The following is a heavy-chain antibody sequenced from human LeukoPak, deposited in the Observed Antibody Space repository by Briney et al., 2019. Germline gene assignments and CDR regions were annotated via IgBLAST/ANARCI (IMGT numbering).Heavy chain of an antibody. CDR3: ARDKRSSWSSYYYYGMDV. Sequence: PGGSLRLSCAASGFTVSGNYMSWVRQAPGKGLEWVSVIYSGGSTYYADSVKGRYTISRDNSKNTLYLQMNSLRAEDTAVYYCARDKRSSWSSYYYYGMDVWGQGTTVTVSS. V-gene: IGHV3-66*01. J-gene: IGHJ6*02. CDR1: GFTVSGNY. CDR2: IYSGGST. D-gene: IGHD6-13*01.